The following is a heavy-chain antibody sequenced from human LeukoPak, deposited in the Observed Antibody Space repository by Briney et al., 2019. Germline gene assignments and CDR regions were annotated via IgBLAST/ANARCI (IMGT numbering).Heavy chain of an antibody. Sequence: GGSLRLSCAASGFTFNNYWMNWVRQAPGKGLEWVANIRQDGSQKYYVDSVKGRFTISRDNAKNSVYLQMNTLRAGDTGVYYCARIGYSSSCTDYWGQGTLVTVSS. D-gene: IGHD2-2*01. CDR1: GFTFNNYW. CDR3: ARIGYSSSCTDY. J-gene: IGHJ4*02. V-gene: IGHV3-7*01. CDR2: IRQDGSQK.